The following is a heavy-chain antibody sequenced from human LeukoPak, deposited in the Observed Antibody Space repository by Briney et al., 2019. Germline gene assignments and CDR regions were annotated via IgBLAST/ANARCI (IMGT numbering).Heavy chain of an antibody. CDR1: GLTFSSYG. CDR3: AKIPPPFDY. CDR2: ISYDGSNE. Sequence: GGSLRLSCAASGLTFSSYGMHWVRQAPGKGLEWVAVISYDGSNEYYADSVKGRFTNSRDNSKNTLYLQMNSLRAEDTAVYYCAKIPPPFDYWGQGTLVTVSS. J-gene: IGHJ4*02. V-gene: IGHV3-30*18.